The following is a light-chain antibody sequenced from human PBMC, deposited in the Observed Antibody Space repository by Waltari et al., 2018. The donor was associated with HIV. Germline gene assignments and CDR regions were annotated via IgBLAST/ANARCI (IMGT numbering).Light chain of an antibody. CDR1: SGNIRRNS. V-gene: IGLV1-47*01. CDR3: ATWDDLLSGRV. CDR2: RSA. J-gene: IGLJ3*02. Sequence: QTVFTQPYSASGTPGQRVTIPCSGTSGNIRRNSVDCYQQFPGTAPTLIIFRSAERPSGVPDRFSGSKSGTAATLSISGLRAEDEGIYYCATWDDLLSGRVFGGGTKLSVL.